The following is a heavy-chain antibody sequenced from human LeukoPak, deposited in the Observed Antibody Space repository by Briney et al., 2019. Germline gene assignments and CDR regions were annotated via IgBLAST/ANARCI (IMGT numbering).Heavy chain of an antibody. Sequence: SETLSLTCTVSGDSISSYYWSWIRQPAGKGLEWIGRIYTSGSTNYNPSLKSRVTISVDTSKNQFSLKLSSVSAADTAVYYCARDWSSSGWCDYWGQGTLVTVSS. J-gene: IGHJ4*02. CDR3: ARDWSSSGWCDY. D-gene: IGHD6-19*01. CDR1: GDSISSYY. CDR2: IYTSGST. V-gene: IGHV4-4*07.